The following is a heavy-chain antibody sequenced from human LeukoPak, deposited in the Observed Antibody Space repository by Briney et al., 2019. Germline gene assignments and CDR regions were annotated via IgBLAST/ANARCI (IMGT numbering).Heavy chain of an antibody. D-gene: IGHD3-10*01. CDR2: INAGNGNT. CDR3: ARAYYYCSGSYYFDY. CDR1: GYTFTSYA. V-gene: IGHV1-3*01. Sequence: GASVKVSCKASGYTFTSYAMHWVRQAPGQRLEWMGWINAGNGNTKYSQKFQGRVTITRDTSASTAYMELSSLRSEDTAVYYCARAYYYCSGSYYFDYWGQGTLVTVSS. J-gene: IGHJ4*02.